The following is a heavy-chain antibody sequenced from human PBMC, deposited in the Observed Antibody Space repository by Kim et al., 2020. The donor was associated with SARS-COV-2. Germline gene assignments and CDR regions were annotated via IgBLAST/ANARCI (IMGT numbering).Heavy chain of an antibody. CDR3: AKTLRRVIVVVNTYGMDV. D-gene: IGHD3-22*01. V-gene: IGHV3-23*01. CDR2: ISGSGGST. Sequence: GGSLRLSCAASGFTFSSYAMSWVRQAPGKGLEWVSAISGSGGSTYYADSVKGRFTISRDNSKNTLYLQMNSLRAEDTAVYYCAKTLRRVIVVVNTYGMDVWGQGSTVTVSS. J-gene: IGHJ6*02. CDR1: GFTFSSYA.